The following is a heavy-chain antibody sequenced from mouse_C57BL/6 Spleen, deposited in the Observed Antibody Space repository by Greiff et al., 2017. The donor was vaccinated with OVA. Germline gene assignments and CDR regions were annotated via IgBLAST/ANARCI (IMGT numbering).Heavy chain of an antibody. Sequence: QVQLQQSGPELVKPGASVKISCKASGYAFSSSWMNWVKQRPGKGLEWIGRIYPGDGDTNYNGKFKGKATLTADKSSSTAYMQLSSLTSEASAVYVCARWGDYGGCFDYWGQGTTLTVSA. D-gene: IGHD2-4*01. CDR1: GYAFSSSW. J-gene: IGHJ2*01. CDR2: IYPGDGDT. V-gene: IGHV1-82*01. CDR3: ARWGDYGGCFDY.